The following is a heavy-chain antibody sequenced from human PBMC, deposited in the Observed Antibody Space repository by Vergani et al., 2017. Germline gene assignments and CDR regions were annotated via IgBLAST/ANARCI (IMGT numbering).Heavy chain of an antibody. Sequence: VQLVESGGGLVKPGGSLRLSCAASGFTFSDYYMSWIRQAPGKGLEWVSAIRGSGGSTYYADSVKGRFTISRDNSKNTLYLQMNSLRAEDTAVYYCAREGRSGTYYAAFDIWGQGTMVTVSS. CDR2: IRGSGGST. D-gene: IGHD1-26*01. CDR1: GFTFSDYY. V-gene: IGHV3-23*04. J-gene: IGHJ3*02. CDR3: AREGRSGTYYAAFDI.